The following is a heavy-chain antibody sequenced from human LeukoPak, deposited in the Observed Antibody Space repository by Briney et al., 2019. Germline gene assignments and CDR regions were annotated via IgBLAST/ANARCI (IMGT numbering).Heavy chain of an antibody. CDR1: GFTFSGYW. V-gene: IGHV3-7*01. Sequence: PGGSLRLSCAASGFTFSGYWMSWVRQAPGKGLEWVANIKQEGGEKYSVDSVKGRFTISRDNATNSRYLHMKSLRAEDTAVYYSAIAEGSSSRYGIRYYYYYMDVWGKGTTVTVSS. CDR3: AIAEGSSSRYGIRYYYYYMDV. J-gene: IGHJ6*03. D-gene: IGHD6-13*01. CDR2: IKQEGGEK.